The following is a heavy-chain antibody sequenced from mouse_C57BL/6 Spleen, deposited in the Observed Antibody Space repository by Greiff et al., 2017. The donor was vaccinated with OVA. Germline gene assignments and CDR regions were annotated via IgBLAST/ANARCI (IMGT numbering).Heavy chain of an antibody. J-gene: IGHJ4*01. CDR1: GYTFTSYW. D-gene: IGHD2-5*01. CDR3: ARHYSNYYAMDY. Sequence: QVQLQQPGAELVKPGASVKLSCKASGYTFTSYWMQWVKQRPGQGLEWIGEIDPSDSYTNYNQKFKGKATLTVDTSSSTAYMQLSSLTSEDSAVYYCARHYSNYYAMDYWGQGTSVTASS. CDR2: IDPSDSYT. V-gene: IGHV1-50*01.